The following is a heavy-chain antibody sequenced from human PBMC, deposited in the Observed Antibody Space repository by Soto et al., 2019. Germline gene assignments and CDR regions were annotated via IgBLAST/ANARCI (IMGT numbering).Heavy chain of an antibody. D-gene: IGHD1-1*01. CDR2: ISYDGSNK. CDR3: ARDAKTGTPIMSGY. J-gene: IGHJ4*02. V-gene: IGHV3-30-3*01. CDR1: GFTFSSYA. Sequence: PGGSLRLSCAASGFTFSSYAMHWVRQAPGKGLEWVAVISYDGSNKYYADSVKGRFTISRDNSKNTLYLQMNSLRAEDTAVYYCARDAKTGTPIMSGYWGQGTLVTVS.